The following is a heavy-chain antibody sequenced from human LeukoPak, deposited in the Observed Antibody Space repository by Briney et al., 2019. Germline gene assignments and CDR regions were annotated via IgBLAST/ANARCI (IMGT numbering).Heavy chain of an antibody. CDR1: GLTFSSYS. D-gene: IGHD1-26*01. CDR3: AKGDSGSYSEYHFDY. V-gene: IGHV3-23*01. CDR2: ISASGGTT. J-gene: IGHJ4*02. Sequence: GGSLRLSCAASGLTFSSYSMNWVRQAPEKGLEWVSAISASGGTTYYADSVKGRFTISRDNSKNTLYLQMNSLRAEDTAVYYCAKGDSGSYSEYHFDYWGQGTLVTVSS.